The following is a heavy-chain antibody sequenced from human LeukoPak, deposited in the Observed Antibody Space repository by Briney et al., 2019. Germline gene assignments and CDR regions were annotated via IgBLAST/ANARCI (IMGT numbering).Heavy chain of an antibody. D-gene: IGHD6-13*01. CDR2: ISGTGGST. Sequence: GGSLRLSCAASGFTFSSYAMSWVRQPPGKGLEWVSAISGTGGSTYYADSVEGRFTISRDNSKNTLYLQTNSLRAEDTAIYYCAKDRSDNSTWYLGDYWGQGTLVAVSS. CDR3: AKDRSDNSTWYLGDY. J-gene: IGHJ4*02. CDR1: GFTFSSYA. V-gene: IGHV3-23*01.